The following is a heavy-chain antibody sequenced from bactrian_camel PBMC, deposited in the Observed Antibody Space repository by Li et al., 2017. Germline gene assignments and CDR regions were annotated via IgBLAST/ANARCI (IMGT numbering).Heavy chain of an antibody. Sequence: HVQLVESGGGLVQPGGSLRLSCVGSGFGPKVYCMGWFRQAPGKEREGVAIIDTDGSTFYADSVRGRFTISRANAKDTVYLNMDSLKPEDTAMYYCASGPDGRLCPHPMSIEALQFYSYLGQGTQVTVS. CDR2: IDTDGST. CDR3: ASGPDGRLCPHPMSIEALQFYSY. J-gene: IGHJ4*01. CDR1: GFGPKVYC. V-gene: IGHV3S9*01. D-gene: IGHD4*01.